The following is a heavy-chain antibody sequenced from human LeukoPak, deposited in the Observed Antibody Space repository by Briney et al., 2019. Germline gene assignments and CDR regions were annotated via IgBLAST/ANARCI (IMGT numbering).Heavy chain of an antibody. V-gene: IGHV1-2*04. Sequence: ASVKVSCKASGYTFTGYYMHWVRQAPGQGLEWMGWINPNSGGTNYAQKFQGWVTMTRDTSISTAYMELSRLRSDDTAVYYCARAGKTYYDILTGPRDAFDIWGQGTMVTVSS. D-gene: IGHD3-9*01. CDR2: INPNSGGT. J-gene: IGHJ3*02. CDR3: ARAGKTYYDILTGPRDAFDI. CDR1: GYTFTGYY.